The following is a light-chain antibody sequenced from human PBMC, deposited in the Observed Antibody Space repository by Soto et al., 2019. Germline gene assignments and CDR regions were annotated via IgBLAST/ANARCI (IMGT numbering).Light chain of an antibody. V-gene: IGKV3-11*01. J-gene: IGKJ4*01. Sequence: EIVLTQAPATLSLSPGERATLSCRASQSVNIYLAWYQQRPGQAPRLLIYDVSNRATGIPARFSGSGSGTDFTLTLSSLEPEDFAVYYCQQRSSWPVTFGGGTKVEIK. CDR2: DVS. CDR3: QQRSSWPVT. CDR1: QSVNIY.